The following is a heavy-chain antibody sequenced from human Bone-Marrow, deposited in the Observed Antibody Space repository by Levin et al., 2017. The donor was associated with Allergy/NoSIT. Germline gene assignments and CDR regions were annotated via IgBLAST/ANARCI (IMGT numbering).Heavy chain of an antibody. J-gene: IGHJ4*02. D-gene: IGHD2-2*01. CDR3: ARVALPRYCTSTSCSDSGYYFDY. CDR1: GFTFSSYV. V-gene: IGHV3-13*04. CDR2: IGTAADS. Sequence: GESLKISCAASGFTFSSYVMHWVRQATGRGLEWVSAIGTAADSYYSGSVKGRFTVSRDNAKNSFYLQMNSLRAGDTAVYYCARVALPRYCTSTSCSDSGYYFDYWGQGTLVTVSS.